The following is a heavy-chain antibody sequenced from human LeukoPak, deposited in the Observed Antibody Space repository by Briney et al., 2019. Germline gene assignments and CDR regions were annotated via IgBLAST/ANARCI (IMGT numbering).Heavy chain of an antibody. D-gene: IGHD5-18*01. J-gene: IGHJ4*02. CDR1: GFTCSGST. CDR2: IRSKTDSYAT. V-gene: IGHV3-73*01. Sequence: QAGASLRLSCVASGFTCSGSTMHWVREPAEKVEEWVGRIRSKTDSYATAYAASVDGRFSISREDSKDTAYLQMNSLKTEDTAVYYCTTVKTTMVWGQGSLVTVSS. CDR3: TTVKTTMV.